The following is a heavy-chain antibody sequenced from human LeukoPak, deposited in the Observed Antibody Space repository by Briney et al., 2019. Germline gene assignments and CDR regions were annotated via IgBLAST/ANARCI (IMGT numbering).Heavy chain of an antibody. V-gene: IGHV3-30*18. CDR3: AKPRGVLLWFGELYNDAFDI. Sequence: GRSLRLSCAASGFTFSSYGMHRVRQAPGKGLEWVAVISYDGSNKYYADSVKGRFTISRDNSQNTLYLQMNSLRAEDTAVYYCAKPRGVLLWFGELYNDAFDIWGQGTMVTVSS. D-gene: IGHD3-10*01. CDR2: ISYDGSNK. CDR1: GFTFSSYG. J-gene: IGHJ3*02.